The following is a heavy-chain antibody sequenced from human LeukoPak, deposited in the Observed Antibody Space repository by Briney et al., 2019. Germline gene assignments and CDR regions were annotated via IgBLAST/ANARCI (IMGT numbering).Heavy chain of an antibody. Sequence: SETLSLTCTASGGSISSSSYSWGWIRQPPGKGLEWIASIYYSGSTYCNPSLESRVTISVDTSKNQFSLKMRSVTAADTASHYCARDAHYCTNGVCYENWFDPWGQGTLVTVSS. CDR1: GGSISSSSYS. D-gene: IGHD2-8*01. CDR3: ARDAHYCTNGVCYENWFDP. CDR2: IYYSGST. V-gene: IGHV4-39*07. J-gene: IGHJ5*02.